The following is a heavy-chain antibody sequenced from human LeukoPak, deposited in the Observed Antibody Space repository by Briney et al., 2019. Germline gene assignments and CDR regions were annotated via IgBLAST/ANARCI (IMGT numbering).Heavy chain of an antibody. CDR2: INPNSGGT. J-gene: IGHJ4*02. CDR3: ARASRRYRSGGSCYGDY. Sequence: ASVKVSCKASGYTFTGYYMHWVRQAPGQGLEWMGWINPNSGGTNYAQKFQGRVTMTRDTSISTAYMELSRLRSDDTAVYYCARASRRYRSGGSCYGDYWGQGTLVTVSS. V-gene: IGHV1-2*02. CDR1: GYTFTGYY. D-gene: IGHD2-15*01.